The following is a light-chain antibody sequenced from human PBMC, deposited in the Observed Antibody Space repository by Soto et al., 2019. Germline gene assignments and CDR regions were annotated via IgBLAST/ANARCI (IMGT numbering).Light chain of an antibody. J-gene: IGKJ1*01. V-gene: IGKV1-5*03. Sequence: DIQITQSPSSVYASVIERLTITCRASQSISSWLAWYQQKPGKAPKLLIYKASTLKSGVPSRFSGSGSGTEFTLTISSLQPDDFATYYCQHYNSYSEAFGQGTKVDI. CDR3: QHYNSYSEA. CDR2: KAS. CDR1: QSISSW.